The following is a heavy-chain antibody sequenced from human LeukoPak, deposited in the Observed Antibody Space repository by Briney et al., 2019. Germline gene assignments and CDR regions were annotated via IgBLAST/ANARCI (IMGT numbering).Heavy chain of an antibody. D-gene: IGHD1-26*01. CDR3: ARVDRVGASRGCDY. V-gene: IGHV1-18*01. Sequence: ASVKVSCKASGYTFTSYGISWVRQAPGQGLEWMGWISAYNGNTNYAQKLQGRVTMTTDTSTSTGYMELRSLRSDNTAVYYCARVDRVGASRGCDYWGQGTLVTVSS. J-gene: IGHJ4*02. CDR2: ISAYNGNT. CDR1: GYTFTSYG.